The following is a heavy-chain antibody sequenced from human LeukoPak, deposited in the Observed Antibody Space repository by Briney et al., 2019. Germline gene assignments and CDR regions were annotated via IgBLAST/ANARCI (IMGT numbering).Heavy chain of an antibody. J-gene: IGHJ5*02. V-gene: IGHV1-69*13. Sequence: SVKVSCKASGGTFSSYAISWVRQAPGQGLEWMGGIIPIFGTANYAQKFQGRVTITADESTSTAYMELSSLRSEDTAVYYCARDLPFIVGATGRNWFDPWGQGTLVTVSS. CDR2: IIPIFGTA. CDR1: GGTFSSYA. CDR3: ARDLPFIVGATGRNWFDP. D-gene: IGHD1-26*01.